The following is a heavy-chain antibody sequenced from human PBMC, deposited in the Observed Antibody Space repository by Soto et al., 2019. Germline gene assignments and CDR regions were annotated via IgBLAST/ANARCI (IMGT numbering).Heavy chain of an antibody. D-gene: IGHD3-3*01. V-gene: IGHV4-39*01. CDR1: GGSISSSSYY. Sequence: KASETLSLTCTVSGGSISSSSYYWGWIRQPPGKGLEWIGSIYYSGSTYYNPSLKSRVTISVDTSKNQFSLKLSSVTAADTAVYYCARQNIDFGVVYNWFDPWGQGTLVTVSS. CDR3: ARQNIDFGVVYNWFDP. CDR2: IYYSGST. J-gene: IGHJ5*02.